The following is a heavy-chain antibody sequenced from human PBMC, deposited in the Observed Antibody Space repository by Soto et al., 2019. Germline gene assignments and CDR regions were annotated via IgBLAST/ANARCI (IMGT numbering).Heavy chain of an antibody. CDR2: MRAKAFGGTT. Sequence: PGGSLRLSCSASGFTFSSHNMNWVRQAPGKGLEWVGFMRAKAFGGTTEYATFVKGRFTISRDDSKSVAYLQMNSLETEDTAVYYCTREGAYTSPPYYYFYAMDVWGQGTRVTVSS. CDR1: GFTFSSHN. V-gene: IGHV3-49*04. D-gene: IGHD2-2*01. J-gene: IGHJ6*01. CDR3: TREGAYTSPPYYYFYAMDV.